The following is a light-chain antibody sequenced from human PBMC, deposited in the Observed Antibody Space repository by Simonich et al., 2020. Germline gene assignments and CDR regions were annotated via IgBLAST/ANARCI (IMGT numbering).Light chain of an antibody. J-gene: IGKJ1*01. CDR3: QQYYSTPWT. Sequence: DIVMTQSPDSLAVSLGERATINCKSSQSVLYSSHNKNYVAWYQQKPGLPPKLLIYWASTRESGVPDRFSGRGSGTDFTLTISSLQAEDVAVYYCQQYYSTPWTFGQGTKVEIK. CDR1: QSVLYSSHNKNY. V-gene: IGKV4-1*01. CDR2: WAS.